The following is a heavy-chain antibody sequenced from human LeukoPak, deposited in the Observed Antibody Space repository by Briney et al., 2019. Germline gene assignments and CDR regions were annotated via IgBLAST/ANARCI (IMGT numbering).Heavy chain of an antibody. CDR1: GFTFVDYA. V-gene: IGHV3-9*01. Sequence: AGGSLRLSCAASGFTFVDYAMHWVRQAPGKGLEWVSGISWNSGSTGYADSVKGRFTISRDNANKSLYLHMHSLRAEDTALYYCAKLTAAAGSDYWGQGTLVTVSS. CDR2: ISWNSGST. CDR3: AKLTAAAGSDY. D-gene: IGHD6-13*01. J-gene: IGHJ4*02.